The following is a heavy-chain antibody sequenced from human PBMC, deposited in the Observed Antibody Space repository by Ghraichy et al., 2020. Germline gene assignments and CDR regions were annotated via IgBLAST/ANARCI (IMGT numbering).Heavy chain of an antibody. CDR3: ARGTGSNWSRFDY. CDR1: GGSISTYY. D-gene: IGHD6-13*01. V-gene: IGHV4-59*01. J-gene: IGHJ4*02. CDR2: IYYSGST. Sequence: SETLSLTCTVYGGSISTYYWSWIRQPPGKGLEWIGYIYYSGSTNYNPSLKSRVTISVDTSKNQFSLRLSSVTAADTAVYYCARGTGSNWSRFDYWGQGTLVTVSS.